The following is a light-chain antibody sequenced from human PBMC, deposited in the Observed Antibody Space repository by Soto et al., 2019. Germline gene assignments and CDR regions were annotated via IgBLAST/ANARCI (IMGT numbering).Light chain of an antibody. CDR3: CSYAGSDTYVL. CDR2: EAS. J-gene: IGLJ2*01. V-gene: IGLV2-23*01. CDR1: SSDVGSHNL. Sequence: QSALTQPASVSGSPGQSITISCTGSSSDVGSHNLVSWYQQHPGKVPKLMIFEASRRPSGVSNRFSGSKSGNTASLTISGLQAEDEADYYCCSYAGSDTYVLFGGGTQLTVL.